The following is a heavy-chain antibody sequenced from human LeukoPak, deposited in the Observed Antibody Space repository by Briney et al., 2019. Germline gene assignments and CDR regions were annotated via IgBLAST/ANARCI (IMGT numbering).Heavy chain of an antibody. J-gene: IGHJ6*03. CDR1: GGSISSYC. CDR2: IYYSGST. Sequence: SETLSLTCTVSGGSISSYCWSWIRQPPGKGLEWIGYIYYSGSTNYNPSLKSRVTISVDTSKNQFSLKLSSVTAADTAVYYCARLGSGSYHYYYMDVWGKGTTVTVSS. CDR3: ARLGSGSYHYYYMDV. D-gene: IGHD1-26*01. V-gene: IGHV4-59*01.